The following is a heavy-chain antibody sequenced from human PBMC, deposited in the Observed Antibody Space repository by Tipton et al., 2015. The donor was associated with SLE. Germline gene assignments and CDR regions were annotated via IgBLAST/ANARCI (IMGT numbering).Heavy chain of an antibody. CDR2: IYHTGST. CDR1: GFSISTGYY. V-gene: IGHV4-38-2*02. D-gene: IGHD3-16*01. J-gene: IGHJ5*02. Sequence: TLSLTCTVSGFSISTGYYWGWIRRPPGKGLEWIGNIYHTGSTYYNPSLKSRVTISVDTSKNQFSLKLSSVTAADTAVYYCARVQAYEGFDPWGQGTLVTVSS. CDR3: ARVQAYEGFDP.